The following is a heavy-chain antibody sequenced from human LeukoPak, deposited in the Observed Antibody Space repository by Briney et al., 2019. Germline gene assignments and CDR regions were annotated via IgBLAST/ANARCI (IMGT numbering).Heavy chain of an antibody. CDR3: AREPSSVAGTLFGY. CDR2: TYYRSKWYN. J-gene: IGHJ4*02. CDR1: GDSVSNNSAA. D-gene: IGHD6-19*01. Sequence: SQTLSLTCAISGDSVSNNSAAWNWIRQSPSRGLEWLGRTYYRSKWYNDYAVSAKSRITINPDTSKNQFSLQLSTVTPEDTAVYYCAREPSSVAGTLFGYWGQGTLVTVSS. V-gene: IGHV6-1*01.